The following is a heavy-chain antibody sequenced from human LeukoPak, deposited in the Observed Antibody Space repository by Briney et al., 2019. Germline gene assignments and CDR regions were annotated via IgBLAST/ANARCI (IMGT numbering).Heavy chain of an antibody. CDR3: ATASQINSSGYYADY. CDR2: FDPEDGET. Sequence: ASVKVSCKVSGYNLTELSMHWVRQAPGKGLEWMGGFDPEDGETIYAQKFQGRVTMTEDTSTDTAYMELSSLRSEGTAVYYCATASQINSSGYYADYWGQGTLSPSPQ. V-gene: IGHV1-24*01. D-gene: IGHD3-22*01. CDR1: GYNLTELS. J-gene: IGHJ4*02.